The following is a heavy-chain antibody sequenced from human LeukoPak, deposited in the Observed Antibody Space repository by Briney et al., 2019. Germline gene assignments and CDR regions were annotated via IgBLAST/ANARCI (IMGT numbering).Heavy chain of an antibody. CDR1: GLTFRNYA. CDR2: ISGNGGST. J-gene: IGHJ4*02. CDR3: AKGGITLVRGSFDY. V-gene: IGHV3-23*01. D-gene: IGHD3-10*01. Sequence: PGGSLRLSCAASGLTFRNYAMSWVRQVPGKGLEWVSAISGNGGSTHYADSVKGRFTISRDNSKNTLYLQMNSLRADDTAIYYCAKGGITLVRGSFDYWGQGTLVTVSS.